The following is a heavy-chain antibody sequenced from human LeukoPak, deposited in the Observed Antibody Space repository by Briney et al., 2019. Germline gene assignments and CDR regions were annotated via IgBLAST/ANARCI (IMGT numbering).Heavy chain of an antibody. D-gene: IGHD2-2*01. J-gene: IGHJ4*02. CDR3: ARLVVPAATYYFDY. Sequence: SETLSLTCTVSGGSISSYYWSWIRQPPGKGLEWIGYIYYSGSTNYNPSLKSRVTISVDTSKNQFSLKLSSVTATDTAVYYCARLVVPAATYYFDYWGQGTLVTVSS. CDR2: IYYSGST. V-gene: IGHV4-59*08. CDR1: GGSISSYY.